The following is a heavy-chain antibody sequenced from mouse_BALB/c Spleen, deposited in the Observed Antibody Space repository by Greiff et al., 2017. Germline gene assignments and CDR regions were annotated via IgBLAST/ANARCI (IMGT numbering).Heavy chain of an antibody. CDR3: TRSGNYFDY. J-gene: IGHJ2*01. CDR2: IYPSDSYT. V-gene: IGHV1-69*02. Sequence: VQLQQPGAELVRPGASVKLSCTASGYTFTSYWINWVKQRPGQGLEWIGNIYPSDSYTNYNQKFKDKATLTVDKSSSTAYMQLSSPTSEDSAVYYCTRSGNYFDYWGQGTTLTVSA. CDR1: GYTFTSYW. D-gene: IGHD3-2*02.